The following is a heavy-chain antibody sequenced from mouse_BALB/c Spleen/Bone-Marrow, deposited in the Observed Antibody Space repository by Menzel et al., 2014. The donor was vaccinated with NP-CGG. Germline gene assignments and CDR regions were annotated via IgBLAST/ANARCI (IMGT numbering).Heavy chain of an antibody. J-gene: IGHJ2*03. CDR3: ARVWYFDY. CDR2: INSNGGST. V-gene: IGHV5-6-3*01. Sequence: EVKLQESGGGLVQPGGSLKLSCAASGFTFSSYGMSWVGQTPDKRLELVATINSNGGSTYYPDSVKGRFTISRDNTKNTLYLQMSSLQSEDTAMYYCARVWYFDYWGQGTSLTVSS. CDR1: GFTFSSYG.